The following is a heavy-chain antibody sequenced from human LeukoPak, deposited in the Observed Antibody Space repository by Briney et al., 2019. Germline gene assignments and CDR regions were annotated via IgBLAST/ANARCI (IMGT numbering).Heavy chain of an antibody. J-gene: IGHJ4*02. CDR2: IWYDGSNK. D-gene: IGHD2-15*01. V-gene: IGHV3-33*03. Sequence: PGGSLRLSCAASGFTFSSYGMHWVRQAPGKGLEWVAVIWYDGSNKYYADSVKGRFTISRDNAKNSLYLQMNSLRAEDTAVYYCAGSPLSGVAPGFDYWGQGTLVTVSS. CDR3: AGSPLSGVAPGFDY. CDR1: GFTFSSYG.